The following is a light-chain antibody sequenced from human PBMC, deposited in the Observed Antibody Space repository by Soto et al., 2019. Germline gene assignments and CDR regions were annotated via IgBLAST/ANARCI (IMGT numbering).Light chain of an antibody. CDR3: AACVDSLNGYV. J-gene: IGLJ1*01. CDR2: SNN. Sequence: QSVLTQPPSASGTPGQRVTISCSGSSSNIGSNTVNWYQQLPGTAPKLLIYSNNQRPSGVPDRFSGSKSGNSSSLAISGLQSEDEFDYYCAACVDSLNGYVFVIGTKLTVL. CDR1: SSNIGSNT. V-gene: IGLV1-44*01.